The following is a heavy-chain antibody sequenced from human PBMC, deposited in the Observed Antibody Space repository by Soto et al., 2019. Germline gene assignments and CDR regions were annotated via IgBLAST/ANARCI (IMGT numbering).Heavy chain of an antibody. CDR1: GGSFGSSA. CDR3: ARLRRDWGDAFDL. Sequence: QVQLVQSGADVQKPGSSVRVSCKTSGGSFGSSAISWVRQAPAQGIEWMGEIIPVFDKANYAQKFQGRRTITADEPTGTVFMQLSTLSSEDTAVYFCARLRRDWGDAFDLWGLGTSVTVSS. CDR2: IIPVFDKA. V-gene: IGHV1-69*01. D-gene: IGHD3-16*01. J-gene: IGHJ3*01.